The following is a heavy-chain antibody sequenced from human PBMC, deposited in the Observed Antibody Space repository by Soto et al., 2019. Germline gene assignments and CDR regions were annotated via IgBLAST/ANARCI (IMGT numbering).Heavy chain of an antibody. V-gene: IGHV4-39*01. CDR3: AAGGSGSYYDY. J-gene: IGHJ4*02. CDR1: GGSISSSSYY. D-gene: IGHD3-10*01. CDR2: IYYSGST. Sequence: SEPLSLTCTVSGGSISSSSYYWGWIRQPPGKGLEWIGSIYYSGSTYYNPSLKSRVTISVDTSKNQFSLKLSSVTAADTAVYYCAAGGSGSYYDYWGQGTLVTVSS.